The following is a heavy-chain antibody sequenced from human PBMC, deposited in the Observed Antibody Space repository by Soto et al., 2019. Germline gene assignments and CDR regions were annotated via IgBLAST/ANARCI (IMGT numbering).Heavy chain of an antibody. CDR1: GYTFTNYG. J-gene: IGHJ4*02. Sequence: QVQLVQSGAEVREPGASVKVSCKASGYTFTNYGVSWVRQAPGQGLEWMGWIGGYKGNTNYAQKLQGRGTLTTDTSTRTANMELRSLRSDDTAVYYCAPHTLDTGMPSGYWGQGTLVTVSS. D-gene: IGHD5-18*01. CDR2: IGGYKGNT. V-gene: IGHV1-18*01. CDR3: APHTLDTGMPSGY.